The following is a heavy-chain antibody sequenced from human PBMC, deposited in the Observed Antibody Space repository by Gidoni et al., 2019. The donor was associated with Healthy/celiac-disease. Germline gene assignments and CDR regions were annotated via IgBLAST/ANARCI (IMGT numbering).Heavy chain of an antibody. CDR2: ISGSGGST. CDR1: VCSFSSYA. J-gene: IGHJ4*02. V-gene: IGHV3-23*01. CDR3: AKDSISGSYSFDY. D-gene: IGHD1-26*01. Sequence: EVQLLEYGGGLVQPGGSLRLSCAASVCSFSSYAMSCVRQAPGKGLECVSAISGSGGSTYYADSVKGRFTISIDNSKNTLYLQMNSLRAEDTAVYYCAKDSISGSYSFDYWGQGTLVTVSS.